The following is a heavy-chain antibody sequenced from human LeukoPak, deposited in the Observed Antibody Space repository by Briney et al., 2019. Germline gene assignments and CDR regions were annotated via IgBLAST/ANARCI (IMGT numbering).Heavy chain of an antibody. V-gene: IGHV1-2*02. J-gene: IGHJ4*02. D-gene: IGHD1-26*01. CDR2: INPNSGGT. CDR1: GYTFTGYY. CDR3: ARVSGSYSPPDY. Sequence: ASVKVSCKASGYTFTGYYMHWVRQAPGQGLEWMGWINPNSGGTNCAQKFQGRVTMTRDTSISTAYMELSRLRSDDTAVYYCARVSGSYSPPDYWGQGTLVTVSS.